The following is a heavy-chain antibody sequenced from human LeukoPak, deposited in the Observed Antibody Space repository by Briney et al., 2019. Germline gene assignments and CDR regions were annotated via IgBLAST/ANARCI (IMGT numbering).Heavy chain of an antibody. CDR1: GGSISSYY. D-gene: IGHD2-15*01. Sequence: SETLSLTCTVSGGSISSYYWSWIRQPPGKGLEWIGYIYYSGSTNYNPSLKSRVTISVDTSKNQFSLKLSSVTAADTAVYYCARVDRRGYCSGGSCRRSYYYGMDVWGQGITVTVSS. V-gene: IGHV4-59*01. CDR2: IYYSGST. J-gene: IGHJ6*02. CDR3: ARVDRRGYCSGGSCRRSYYYGMDV.